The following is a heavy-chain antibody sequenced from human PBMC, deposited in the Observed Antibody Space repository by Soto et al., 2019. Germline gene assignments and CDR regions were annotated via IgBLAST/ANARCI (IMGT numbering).Heavy chain of an antibody. D-gene: IGHD2-2*01. CDR3: AREYCSSTSCLNWFDAYY. CDR2: ISSSSSTI. CDR1: GFTFSSYS. J-gene: IGHJ4*02. Sequence: GGSLRLSCAASGFTFSSYSMNWVRQAPGKGLEWVSYISSSSSTIYYADSVKGRFTISRDNAKNSLYLQMNGLRAEDTAVYYCAREYCSSTSCLNWFDAYYWGQGILVTVSS. V-gene: IGHV3-48*01.